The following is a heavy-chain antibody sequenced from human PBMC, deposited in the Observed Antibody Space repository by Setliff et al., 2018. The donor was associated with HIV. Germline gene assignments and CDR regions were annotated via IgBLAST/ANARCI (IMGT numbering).Heavy chain of an antibody. CDR1: GGSISSYY. D-gene: IGHD3-10*01. CDR2: IYYSGST. Sequence: SETLSLTCTVSGGSISSYYWSWIRQPPGKGLEWIGYIYYSGSTNYNPSLKSRVTMSVDTSKNQFSLKLSSVTAADTAVYYCARARGLLPYYYLDVWGKGTTVTVSS. V-gene: IGHV4-59*12. CDR3: ARARGLLPYYYLDV. J-gene: IGHJ6*03.